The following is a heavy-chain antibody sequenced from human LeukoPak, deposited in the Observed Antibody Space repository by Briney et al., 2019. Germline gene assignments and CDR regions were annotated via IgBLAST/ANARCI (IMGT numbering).Heavy chain of an antibody. V-gene: IGHV3-30-3*01. CDR2: ISYDGSNK. CDR1: GFTFSSYA. Sequence: AGGSLRLSCAASGFTFSSYAMHWVRQAPGKGLEWVAVISYDGSNKYYADSVKGRFTISRDNSKNTLYLQMNSLRAEDTAVYYCARESSSWFDYWGQGTLVTVSS. D-gene: IGHD6-13*01. CDR3: ARESSSWFDY. J-gene: IGHJ4*02.